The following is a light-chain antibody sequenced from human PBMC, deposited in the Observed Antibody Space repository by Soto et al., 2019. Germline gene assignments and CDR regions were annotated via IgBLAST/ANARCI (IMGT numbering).Light chain of an antibody. J-gene: IGLJ3*02. CDR2: GNN. Sequence: QSVLTQPPSVSGAPGQGVTISCTGSSSNIGAGYDVHWYQQLPGTAPKVLIYGNNNRPSGVPDRFSGSKSATSASLAITGLQAEDEADYYCQSYDSSLSGWVFGGGTKLTVL. V-gene: IGLV1-40*01. CDR1: SSNIGAGYD. CDR3: QSYDSSLSGWV.